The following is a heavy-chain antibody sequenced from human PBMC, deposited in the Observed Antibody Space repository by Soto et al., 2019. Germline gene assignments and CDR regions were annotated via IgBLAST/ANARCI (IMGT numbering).Heavy chain of an antibody. CDR3: ARVGKDKESSGWPDY. J-gene: IGHJ4*02. CDR2: IWYDGSNK. V-gene: IGHV3-33*01. D-gene: IGHD6-19*01. Sequence: QVQLLESGGGVVQPGRSLRLSCAASGFTFSSYGMHWVRQAPGKGLEWVAVIWYDGSNKYYADSVKGRFTISRDNSKNTLYLQMNSLRAEDTAVYYCARVGKDKESSGWPDYWGQGTLVTVSS. CDR1: GFTFSSYG.